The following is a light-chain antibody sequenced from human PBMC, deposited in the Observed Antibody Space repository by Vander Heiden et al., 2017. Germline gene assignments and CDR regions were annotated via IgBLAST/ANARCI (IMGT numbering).Light chain of an antibody. J-gene: IGKJ1*01. CDR2: AAT. V-gene: IGKV1-39*01. CDR3: QQSYSTPWT. Sequence: DIQMTQSPSSLSASVEERVTITCRASHNIANYVNWYQQKSRKAPNLLIYAATSLQIAVPSRFSGSGSGTDFTLTISSLQPEDFATYFCQQSYSTPWTFGQGTKVEIK. CDR1: HNIANY.